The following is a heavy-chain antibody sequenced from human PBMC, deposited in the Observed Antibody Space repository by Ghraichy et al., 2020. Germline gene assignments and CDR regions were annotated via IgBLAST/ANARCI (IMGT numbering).Heavy chain of an antibody. CDR2: IIPILGIA. CDR1: GGTFSSYT. CDR3: ARGAFSGWYGLGDY. J-gene: IGHJ4*02. V-gene: IGHV1-69*02. D-gene: IGHD6-19*01. Sequence: SVKVSCKASGGTFSSYTISWVRQAPGQGLEWMGRIIPILGIANYAQKFQGRVTITADKSTSTAYMELSSLRSEDTAVYYCARGAFSGWYGLGDYWGQGTLVTVSS.